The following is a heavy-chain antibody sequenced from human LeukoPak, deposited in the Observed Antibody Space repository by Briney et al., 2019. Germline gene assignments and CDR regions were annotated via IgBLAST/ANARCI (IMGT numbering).Heavy chain of an antibody. V-gene: IGHV1-24*01. CDR2: FDPEDGET. Sequence: ASVKVSCKVSGYTLTELSMHWVRQAPGRGLEWMGGFDPEDGETIYAQKFQGRVTMTEDTSTDTAYMELSGLRSEDTAVYYCATSPGYQMYVPFDYWGQGTLVTVSS. D-gene: IGHD6-25*01. CDR1: GYTLTELS. J-gene: IGHJ4*02. CDR3: ATSPGYQMYVPFDY.